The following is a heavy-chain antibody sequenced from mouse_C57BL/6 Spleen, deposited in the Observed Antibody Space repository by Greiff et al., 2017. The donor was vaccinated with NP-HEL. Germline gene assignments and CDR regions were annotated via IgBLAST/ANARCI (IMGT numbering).Heavy chain of an antibody. Sequence: VQLQQSGAELVRPGTSVKMSCKASGYTFTNYWIGWAKQRPGHGLEWIGDIYPGGGYTNYNEKFKGKATLTADKSSSTAYMQFSSLTSEDSAIYYCAREPHGSGYVGTWFAYWGQGTLVTVSA. CDR2: IYPGGGYT. J-gene: IGHJ3*01. CDR1: GYTFTNYW. D-gene: IGHD3-2*02. CDR3: AREPHGSGYVGTWFAY. V-gene: IGHV1-63*01.